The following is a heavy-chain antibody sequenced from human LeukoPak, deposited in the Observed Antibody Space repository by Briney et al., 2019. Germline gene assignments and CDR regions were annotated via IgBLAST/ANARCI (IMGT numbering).Heavy chain of an antibody. CDR1: GFTLSSYG. CDR3: ARSFDY. Sequence: GGSLRLSCAASGFTLSSYGMHWVRQAPGKGLEWVAVISYDGSYKYHADSVKGRFTISRDNSKNTLYLQMNSLRAEDTAVYYCARSFDYWGQGTLVTVSS. V-gene: IGHV3-30*03. J-gene: IGHJ4*02. CDR2: ISYDGSYK.